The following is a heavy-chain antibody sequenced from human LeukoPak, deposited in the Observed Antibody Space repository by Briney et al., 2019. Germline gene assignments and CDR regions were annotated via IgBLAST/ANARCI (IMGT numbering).Heavy chain of an antibody. CDR3: ASLPPEATVTTLEKTDY. D-gene: IGHD4-17*01. CDR2: IYSGGTT. J-gene: IGHJ4*02. CDR1: EFTVSSNH. Sequence: GGSLRLSCVGSEFTVSSNHLSWVRQSPGKGLEWVSVIYSGGTTNYADSVKGRFTVSRDDSKNTVYLQMNSLRDEDTAVYYCASLPPEATVTTLEKTDYWGQGTLVTVSS. V-gene: IGHV3-66*01.